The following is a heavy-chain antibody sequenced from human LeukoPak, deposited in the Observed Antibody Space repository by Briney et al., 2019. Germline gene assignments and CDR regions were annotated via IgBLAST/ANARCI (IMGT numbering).Heavy chain of an antibody. CDR3: ALTAAGTRDY. CDR2: IKQDGSEK. D-gene: IGHD6-13*01. J-gene: IGHJ4*02. Sequence: GESLKISFAASGFPFSSYWMSWVRPAPGKGLEWVANIKQDGSEKYYVDSVKGRFTISRDNAKNSLYLQMNSLRAEDTAVYYCALTAAGTRDYWGQGTLVTVSS. V-gene: IGHV3-7*01. CDR1: GFPFSSYW.